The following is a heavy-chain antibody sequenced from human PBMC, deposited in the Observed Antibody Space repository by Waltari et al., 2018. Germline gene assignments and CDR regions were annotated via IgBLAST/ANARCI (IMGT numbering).Heavy chain of an antibody. Sequence: EVQLVESGGGLVQPGGSLRLSCAASGFPFSSNDMHWVRQATGKGLEWVSDISSTGDTYYAASVRGRFTISRENAQRSVYLQMNSLRAGDTALYYCATISSVAIHWGQGTTVTVSS. CDR2: ISSTGDT. CDR3: ATISSVAIH. J-gene: IGHJ6*02. V-gene: IGHV3-13*01. D-gene: IGHD2-15*01. CDR1: GFPFSSND.